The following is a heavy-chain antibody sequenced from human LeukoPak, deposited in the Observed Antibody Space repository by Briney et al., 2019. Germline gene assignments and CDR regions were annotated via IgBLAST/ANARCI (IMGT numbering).Heavy chain of an antibody. Sequence: SETLSLTCTVSPGSISTYYWSWIRQTPGKGLEWIGYIHYRGSTNYNPSLKSRVTMSVDTSKNQYYLSLTSVTSADTAVYYCARGGSWSDFDFWGRGTLVTVSS. V-gene: IGHV4-59*01. CDR1: PGSISTYY. CDR3: ARGGSWSDFDF. CDR2: IHYRGST. D-gene: IGHD2-15*01. J-gene: IGHJ4*02.